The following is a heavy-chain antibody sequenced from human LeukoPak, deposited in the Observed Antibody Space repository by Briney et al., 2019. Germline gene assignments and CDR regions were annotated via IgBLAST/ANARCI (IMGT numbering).Heavy chain of an antibody. CDR2: IYHIGST. CDR1: VGSISSSNG. D-gene: IGHD6-13*01. J-gene: IGHJ4*02. CDR3: ARVDSNNWYDSRGYFDY. V-gene: IGHV4-4*02. Sequence: SETLSLTCAVSVGSISSSNGWGWVRQPPGKGLEWIGEIYHIGSTNYNPSLKSRVTISVDTSKNQFSLKLSSVTAADTAVYYCARVDSNNWYDSRGYFDYWGQGTLVTVSS.